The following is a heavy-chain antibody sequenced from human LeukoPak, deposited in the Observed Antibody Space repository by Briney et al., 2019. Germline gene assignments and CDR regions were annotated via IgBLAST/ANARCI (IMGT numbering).Heavy chain of an antibody. D-gene: IGHD1-26*01. Sequence: SETLSLTCTVSGGSISSYYWSWIRQPPGKGLEWIGYIYYSGSTNYNPSLKSRVTISVDTSKNQFSLKLSSVTAADTAVYYCARVSGGSNYRGDLYWFDPWGQETLVTVSS. CDR3: ARVSGGSNYRGDLYWFDP. CDR2: IYYSGST. V-gene: IGHV4-59*01. CDR1: GGSISSYY. J-gene: IGHJ5*02.